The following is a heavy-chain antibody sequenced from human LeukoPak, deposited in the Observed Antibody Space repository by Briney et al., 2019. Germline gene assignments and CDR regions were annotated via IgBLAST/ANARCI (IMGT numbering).Heavy chain of an antibody. Sequence: SETLSLTCTVSGGSISSYYWSWTRQPPGKGLEWIGYIYYSGSTNYNPSLKSRVTISVDTSKNQFSLKLSSVTAADTAVYYCATTSGGSGDDAFDIWGQGTMVTVSS. J-gene: IGHJ3*02. CDR3: ATTSGGSGDDAFDI. CDR2: IYYSGST. V-gene: IGHV4-59*01. D-gene: IGHD2-15*01. CDR1: GGSISSYY.